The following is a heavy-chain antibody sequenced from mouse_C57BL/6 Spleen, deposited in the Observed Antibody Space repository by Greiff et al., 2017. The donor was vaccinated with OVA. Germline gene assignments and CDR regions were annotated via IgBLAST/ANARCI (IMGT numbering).Heavy chain of an antibody. D-gene: IGHD1-1*01. V-gene: IGHV5-4*01. J-gene: IGHJ4*01. Sequence: DVHLVESGGGLVKPGGSLKLSCAASGFTFSSYAMSWVRQTPEKRLEWVATISDGGSYTYYPDNVKGRFTISRDNAKNNLYLQMSHLKSEDTAMYYCARDYGSSFSYYYAMDYWGQGTSVTVSS. CDR2: ISDGGSYT. CDR1: GFTFSSYA. CDR3: ARDYGSSFSYYYAMDY.